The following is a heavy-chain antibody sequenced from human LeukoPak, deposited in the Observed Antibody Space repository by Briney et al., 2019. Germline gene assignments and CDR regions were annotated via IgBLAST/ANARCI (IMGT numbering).Heavy chain of an antibody. V-gene: IGHV3-9*01. CDR1: GFTFDDYA. Sequence: PGGSLRLSCAASGFTFDDYAMHWVRQAPGKGLEWVSGIGWNSGSIGYADSVKGRFTISRDNAKNSLYLQMNSLRAEDTALYHCAKFQGWFDPWGQGTLVTVSS. CDR2: IGWNSGSI. J-gene: IGHJ5*02. CDR3: AKFQGWFDP.